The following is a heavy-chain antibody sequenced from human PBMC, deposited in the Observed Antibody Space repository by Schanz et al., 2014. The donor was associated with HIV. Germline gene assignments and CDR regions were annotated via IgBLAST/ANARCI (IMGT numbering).Heavy chain of an antibody. V-gene: IGHV3-30*04. CDR2: ISYDGSNE. CDR3: AKGQRGVVRGDIDY. D-gene: IGHD3-10*01. J-gene: IGHJ4*02. CDR1: GFIFSNYA. Sequence: ESGGGVVQPGRSLRLSCAASGFIFSNYAMDWVRQTPGKGLEWVAVISYDGSNEYYGDSVKGRFTISRDNSKNTLYLQMNSLRAEDTAVYYCAKGQRGVVRGDIDYWGQGTLVTVSS.